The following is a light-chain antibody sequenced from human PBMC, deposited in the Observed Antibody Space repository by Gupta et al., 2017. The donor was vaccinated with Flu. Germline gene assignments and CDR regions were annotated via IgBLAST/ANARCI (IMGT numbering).Light chain of an antibody. V-gene: IGLV3-21*02. J-gene: IGLJ3*02. CDR3: QVWDRTGDHWV. CDR1: NIGSES. CDR2: DDS. Sequence: YVLTQPPSVSVAPGQTARITWGGDNIGSESVHWYQQKSGRAPVLVVYDDSARPSGIPARFSGSNSGTTATLTVSRVEAGDEAAYYCQVWDRTGDHWVFGGGTKLTVL.